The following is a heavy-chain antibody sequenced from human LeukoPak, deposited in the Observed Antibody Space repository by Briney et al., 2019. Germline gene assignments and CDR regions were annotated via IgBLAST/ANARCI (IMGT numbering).Heavy chain of an antibody. Sequence: SETLSLTCTVSGSSISSYYWSWIRQPPGKGLEWIGYIYYSGSTNYNPSLKSRVTISLDTSKNQFSLKVGSMTAADTAVYYCARAGGYGLIDYWGQGTMVTVSS. V-gene: IGHV4-59*12. CDR3: ARAGGYGLIDY. J-gene: IGHJ4*02. CDR1: GSSISSYY. D-gene: IGHD5-18*01. CDR2: IYYSGST.